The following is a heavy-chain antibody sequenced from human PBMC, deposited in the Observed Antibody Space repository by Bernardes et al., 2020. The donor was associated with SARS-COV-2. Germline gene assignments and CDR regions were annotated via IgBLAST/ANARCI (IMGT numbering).Heavy chain of an antibody. CDR1: GGSFSGYY. D-gene: IGHD3-10*01. J-gene: IGHJ3*02. CDR2: INHSGST. V-gene: IGHV4-34*01. Sequence: SEPLSPTCAVYGGSFSGYYWSWIRQPPGKGLEWIGEINHSGSTNYNPSLKSRVTISVDTSKNQFSLKLSSVTAADTAVYYCARVRRVTMVRGIPPGAFDIWGQGTMVTVSS. CDR3: ARVRRVTMVRGIPPGAFDI.